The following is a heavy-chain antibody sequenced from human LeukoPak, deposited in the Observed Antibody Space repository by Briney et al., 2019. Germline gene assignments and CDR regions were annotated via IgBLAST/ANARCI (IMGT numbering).Heavy chain of an antibody. CDR2: INTKTGNP. CDR3: ASEAVWNWFDP. CDR1: GYTFTHYP. Sequence: GASVKVSCTASGYTFTHYPINWVRQAPGQGLEWMGWINTKTGNPTYARGFAGRFVFSLDTSVSTAYLQISSLKAEDTAVYYCASEAVWNWFDPWGQGTLVTVSS. J-gene: IGHJ5*02. D-gene: IGHD2-8*01. V-gene: IGHV7-4-1*02.